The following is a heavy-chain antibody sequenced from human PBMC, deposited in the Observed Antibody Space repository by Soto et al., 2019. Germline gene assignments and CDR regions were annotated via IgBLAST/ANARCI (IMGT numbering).Heavy chain of an antibody. Sequence: SETLSLTCTVPGVSISSYYWSWLRQPTGKGLEWIGYIYYSASTNYSPSLKSRVSISVDTSKNQFSLNLSSVTAADMVVYYCSRHLPYCGGDCYSLDYWGQGTLVTVS. CDR2: IYYSAST. D-gene: IGHD2-21*02. J-gene: IGHJ4*02. CDR1: GVSISSYY. V-gene: IGHV4-59*08. CDR3: SRHLPYCGGDCYSLDY.